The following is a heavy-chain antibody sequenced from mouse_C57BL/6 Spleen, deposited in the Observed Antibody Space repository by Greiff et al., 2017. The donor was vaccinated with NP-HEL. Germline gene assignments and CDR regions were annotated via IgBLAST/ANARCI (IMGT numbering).Heavy chain of an antibody. D-gene: IGHD1-1*01. CDR2: IHPNSGST. J-gene: IGHJ4*01. Sequence: VQLQQPGAELVKPGASVKLSCKASGYTFTSYWMHWVKQRPGQGLEWIGMIHPNSGSTNYNEKFKSKATLTVDKSSLTAYMQLSSLTSEDSAVYYCARGYGSLYAMDYWGQGTSVTVSS. CDR3: ARGYGSLYAMDY. CDR1: GYTFTSYW. V-gene: IGHV1-64*01.